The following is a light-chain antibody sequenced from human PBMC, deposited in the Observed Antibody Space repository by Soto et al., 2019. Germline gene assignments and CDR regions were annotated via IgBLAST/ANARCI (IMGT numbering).Light chain of an antibody. CDR3: QQRSDWSPIS. Sequence: IVLTQAPATLSLSPGERATVSCSHSQRYCDYLAWYQQKTGQAPRRLIYDASNRAAGVPYRFRGSGSGTDFTLRIRCVEPEDFGVYCCQQRSDWSPISFGQGTRLEI. CDR1: QRYCDY. J-gene: IGKJ5*01. V-gene: IGKV3-11*01. CDR2: DAS.